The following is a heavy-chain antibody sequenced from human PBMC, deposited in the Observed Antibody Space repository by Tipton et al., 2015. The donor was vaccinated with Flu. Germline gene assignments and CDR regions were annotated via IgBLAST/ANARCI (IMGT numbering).Heavy chain of an antibody. CDR1: GGSTSSYY. CDR3: ARGWATEYFQH. Sequence: TLSLTCTVSGGSTSSYYWSWIRQPPGKGLEWIGYIYYSGSTNYNPSLKSRVTISVDTSKNQFSLKLSSVTAADTAVYYCARGWATEYFQHWGQGTLVTVSS. J-gene: IGHJ1*01. D-gene: IGHD5-12*01. V-gene: IGHV4-59*01. CDR2: IYYSGST.